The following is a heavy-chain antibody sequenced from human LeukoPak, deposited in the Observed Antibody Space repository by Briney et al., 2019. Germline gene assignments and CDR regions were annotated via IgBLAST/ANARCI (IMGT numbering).Heavy chain of an antibody. CDR3: AREEENCSSTSCYEGFDY. J-gene: IGHJ4*02. V-gene: IGHV4-38-2*02. CDR1: GYSISSGYY. D-gene: IGHD2-2*01. CDR2: IYHSGST. Sequence: SETLSLTGAVSGYSISSGYYWGWIRQPPGKGLEWIGSIYHSGSTYYNPSLKSRVTISVDTSKNQFSLKLSSVTAADTAVYYCAREEENCSSTSCYEGFDYWGQGTLVTVSS.